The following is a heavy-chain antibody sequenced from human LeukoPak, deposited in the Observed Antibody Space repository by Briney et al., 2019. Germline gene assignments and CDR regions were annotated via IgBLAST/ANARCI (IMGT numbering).Heavy chain of an antibody. V-gene: IGHV3-7*01. CDR1: GFTFSSYW. CDR3: ARVLSGSGSSDFDY. J-gene: IGHJ4*02. CDR2: IKQDGSEK. D-gene: IGHD3-10*01. Sequence: GGSLRLSCAASGFTFSSYWMSWVRQAPGKGLEWVANIKQDGSEKYYVDPVKGRFTISRDNAKNSLYLQMNSLRAEDTAVYYCARVLSGSGSSDFDYWGQGTLVTVSS.